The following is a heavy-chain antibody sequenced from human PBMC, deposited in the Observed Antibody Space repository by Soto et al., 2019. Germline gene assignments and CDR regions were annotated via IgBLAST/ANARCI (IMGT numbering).Heavy chain of an antibody. CDR3: ARLGIAAAGTGGRGN. CDR2: INPNSGGT. V-gene: IGHV1-2*02. CDR1: GYTFTGYY. D-gene: IGHD6-13*01. J-gene: IGHJ4*02. Sequence: ASGKVSCKASGYTFTGYYMHWVRQAPGQGLEWMGWINPNSGGTNYAQKFQGRVTMTRDTSISTAYMELSRLRSDDTAVYYCARLGIAAAGTGGRGNWGQGTLVTVSS.